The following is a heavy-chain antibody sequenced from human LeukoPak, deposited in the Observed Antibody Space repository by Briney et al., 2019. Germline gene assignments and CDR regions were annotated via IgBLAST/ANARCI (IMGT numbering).Heavy chain of an antibody. V-gene: IGHV3-64D*06. D-gene: IGHD2-21*01. J-gene: IGHJ3*02. CDR2: ISSNGGTT. CDR3: VKALLKYAYFDAFDI. Sequence: GSLRLSCSASGFTFSSYAMHWVRQAPGKGLEYVSTISSNGGTTYYADSVKGRFTISRDNSKNTLYLQMSRLRAEDTAVYYCVKALLKYAYFDAFDIWGQGTMVTVSS. CDR1: GFTFSSYA.